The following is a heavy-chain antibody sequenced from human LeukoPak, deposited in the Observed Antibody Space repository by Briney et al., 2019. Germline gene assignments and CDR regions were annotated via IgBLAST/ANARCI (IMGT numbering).Heavy chain of an antibody. CDR1: GYTFTSYA. Sequence: ASVKVSCKAPGYTFTSYAMHWVRQAPGQRLEWMGWINAGNGNTKYSQKFQGRVTITRDTSASTAYMELSSLRSEDTAVYYCARAQSLLRYFDWLLWDAFDIWGQGTMVTVSS. V-gene: IGHV1-3*01. CDR2: INAGNGNT. CDR3: ARAQSLLRYFDWLLWDAFDI. J-gene: IGHJ3*02. D-gene: IGHD3-9*01.